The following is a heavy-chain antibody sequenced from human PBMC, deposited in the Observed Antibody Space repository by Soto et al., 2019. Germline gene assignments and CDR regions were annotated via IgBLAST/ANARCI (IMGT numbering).Heavy chain of an antibody. D-gene: IGHD3-10*01. Sequence: SETLSLTCAVNGGSFREYYWSWLRQPPGKGLEWIGEINQSGTTHYNPSLKRRINISIDTSKNQFSLDLTSVTAADTATYYCARDIITVIGGEIYYYFGMDVWGQGTTVTVSS. CDR3: ARDIITVIGGEIYYYFGMDV. CDR2: INQSGTT. J-gene: IGHJ6*02. CDR1: GGSFREYY. V-gene: IGHV4-34*01.